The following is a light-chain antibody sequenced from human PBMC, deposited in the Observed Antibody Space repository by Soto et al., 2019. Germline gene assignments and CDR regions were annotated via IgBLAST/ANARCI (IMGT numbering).Light chain of an antibody. V-gene: IGKV3-20*01. Sequence: EVVLTQSPGTLSLSPGERATLSCRASHSLTNNYLAWYQQKPGQAPRLLIFGSSDRATGIPDRFSGSGSGTDFTLAISRLEPEDFAVYYCQQYGSSPPYTFGQGTKLESK. CDR1: HSLTNNY. CDR3: QQYGSSPPYT. J-gene: IGKJ2*01. CDR2: GSS.